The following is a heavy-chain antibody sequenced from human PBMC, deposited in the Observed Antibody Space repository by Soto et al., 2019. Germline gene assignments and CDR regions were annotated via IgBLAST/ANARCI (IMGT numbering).Heavy chain of an antibody. J-gene: IGHJ4*02. Sequence: GGSLRLSCAASGFTVSSNYMSWVRQAPGKGLEWVSVIYSGGSTYYADSVKGRFTISRDNSKNTLYLQMNSLRAEDTAVYYCASLRKKYCSGGSCHGDYWGQGTLVTVSS. V-gene: IGHV3-66*01. CDR3: ASLRKKYCSGGSCHGDY. D-gene: IGHD2-15*01. CDR2: IYSGGST. CDR1: GFTVSSNY.